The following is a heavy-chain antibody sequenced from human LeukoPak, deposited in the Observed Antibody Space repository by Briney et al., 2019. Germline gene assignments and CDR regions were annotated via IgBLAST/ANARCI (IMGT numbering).Heavy chain of an antibody. Sequence: GGSLRLSCVASGFTFSSHGTNWVRQAPGKGLEWVSGITSGTRTYYADSVKGRFAISRDNSKNTMYLQMNSLRAEDTAVYYCAREKGTYYYDSSGYPLGGFDYWGQGTLVTVSS. CDR3: AREKGTYYYDSSGYPLGGFDY. CDR2: ITSGTRT. D-gene: IGHD3-22*01. J-gene: IGHJ4*02. CDR1: GFTFSSHG. V-gene: IGHV3-23*01.